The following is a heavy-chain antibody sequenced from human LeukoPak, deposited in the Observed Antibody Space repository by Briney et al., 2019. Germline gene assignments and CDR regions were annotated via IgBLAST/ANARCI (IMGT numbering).Heavy chain of an antibody. CDR1: GFTFSSYA. CDR3: ARHPLGAYIYDILTGYYMADYGMDV. D-gene: IGHD3-9*01. Sequence: GGSLRLSCAASGFTFSSYAMHWVRQAPGKGLEWVAVISYDGSNKYYADSVKGRFTISRDNSKNTLYLQMNSLRAEDTAVYYCARHPLGAYIYDILTGYYMADYGMDVWGQGTTVTVSS. J-gene: IGHJ6*02. CDR2: ISYDGSNK. V-gene: IGHV3-30-3*01.